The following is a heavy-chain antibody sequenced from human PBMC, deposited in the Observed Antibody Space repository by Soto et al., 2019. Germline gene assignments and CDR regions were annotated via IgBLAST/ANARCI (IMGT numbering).Heavy chain of an antibody. Sequence: SETLSLTCTVSGGSISSYYCSWIRQPPGKGLEWIGYIYYSGSTNYNPSLKSRVTISVDTSKNQFSLKLSSVTAADTAVYYCARHPPGYYGSGSYSHVFDYWGQGTLVTVSS. D-gene: IGHD3-10*01. CDR2: IYYSGST. J-gene: IGHJ4*02. CDR1: GGSISSYY. CDR3: ARHPPGYYGSGSYSHVFDY. V-gene: IGHV4-59*01.